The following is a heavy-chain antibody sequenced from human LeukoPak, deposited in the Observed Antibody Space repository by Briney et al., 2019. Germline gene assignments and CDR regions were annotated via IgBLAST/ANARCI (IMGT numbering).Heavy chain of an antibody. CDR3: ARGQSTTFNVDY. CDR1: GGSISSGDYY. D-gene: IGHD2/OR15-2a*01. Sequence: SETLSLTCTVSGGSISSGDYYWSWIRQPPGKGLEWIGYIYYSGSTYYNPSLKSRVTISVDTSKNQFSLKLSSVTAADTAMYYCARGQSTTFNVDYWGRGTLVVVSS. CDR2: IYYSGST. V-gene: IGHV4-30-4*01. J-gene: IGHJ4*02.